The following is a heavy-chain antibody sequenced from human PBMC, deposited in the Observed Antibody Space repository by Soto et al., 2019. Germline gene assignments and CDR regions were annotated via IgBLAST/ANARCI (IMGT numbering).Heavy chain of an antibody. CDR2: IDSDGSST. CDR3: ASAVTMVLLPHYFDY. V-gene: IGHV3-74*01. D-gene: IGHD3-10*01. Sequence: GGSLRLSCAASGFTFSSYWMHWVRQAPGKGLVWVSRIDSDGSSTSYADSVKGRFTISRDNAKNTLYLQMNSLRAEDTAVYYCASAVTMVLLPHYFDYWGRGTLVTVSS. CDR1: GFTFSSYW. J-gene: IGHJ4*02.